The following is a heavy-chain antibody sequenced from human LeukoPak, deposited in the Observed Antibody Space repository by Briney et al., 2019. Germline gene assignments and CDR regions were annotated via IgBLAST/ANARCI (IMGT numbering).Heavy chain of an antibody. CDR2: IKQDGSKK. V-gene: IGHV3-7*01. Sequence: GGSLRLSCAASGFTLSSYWMSWVRQAPGKGLEWVANIKQDGSKKDYVDSVKGRFTISRDNAKNSLYLQMNSLRVEDTAVYYCAISSWGFDYWGQGTLVTVSS. CDR3: AISSWGFDY. D-gene: IGHD6-13*01. J-gene: IGHJ4*02. CDR1: GFTLSSYW.